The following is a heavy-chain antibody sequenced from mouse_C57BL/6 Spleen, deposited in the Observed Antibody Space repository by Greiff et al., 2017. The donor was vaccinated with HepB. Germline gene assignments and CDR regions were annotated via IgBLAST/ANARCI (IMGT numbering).Heavy chain of an antibody. V-gene: IGHV1-26*01. J-gene: IGHJ2*01. CDR3: ARKDYYSNYFDY. Sequence: EVQLQQSGPELVKPGASVKISCKASGYTFTDYYMNWVKQSHGKSLEWIGDINPNNGGTSYNQKFKGKATLTVDKSSSTAYMELRSLTYEDSAVYYCARKDYYSNYFDYWGQGTTLTVSS. D-gene: IGHD2-5*01. CDR2: INPNNGGT. CDR1: GYTFTDYY.